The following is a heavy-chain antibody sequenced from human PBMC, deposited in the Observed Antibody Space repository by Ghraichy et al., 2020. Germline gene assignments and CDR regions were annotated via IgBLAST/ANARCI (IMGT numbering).Heavy chain of an antibody. CDR2: IKSKAGGETT. CDR1: GFSFTGAW. CDR3: TTHHTAESFIY. J-gene: IGHJ4*02. V-gene: IGHV3-15*01. D-gene: IGHD3-10*01. Sequence: GGSLRLSCAASGFSFTGAWFSWVRQAPGERLEWVGRIKSKAGGETTDYGAFVKGRFTISRDDSKNTVYLQVNSLKTEDTAVYYCTTHHTAESFIYWGQGTLVTVSS.